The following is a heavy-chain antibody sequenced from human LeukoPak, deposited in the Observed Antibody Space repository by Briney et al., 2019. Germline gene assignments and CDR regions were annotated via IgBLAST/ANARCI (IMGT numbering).Heavy chain of an antibody. J-gene: IGHJ4*02. CDR3: AKGRSYYDSSGYSALPRDY. CDR1: GFTFSSYG. D-gene: IGHD3-22*01. CDR2: ISYDGSNK. V-gene: IGHV3-30*18. Sequence: PGGSLRLSCAASGFTFSSYGMHWVRQAPGKGLEWVAVISYDGSNKYYADSVKGRFTISRDNSKNTLYLQMNSLRAEDTAVYYCAKGRSYYDSSGYSALPRDYWGQGTLVTVSS.